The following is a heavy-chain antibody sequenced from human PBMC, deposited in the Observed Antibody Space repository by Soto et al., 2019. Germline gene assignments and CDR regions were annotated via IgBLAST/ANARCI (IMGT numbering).Heavy chain of an antibody. CDR1: GFTFSNAW. Sequence: EVRLVESGGGLVKPGESLTLSCVASGFTFSNAWMSWVRQAPGKGLEWVGLIKSKVDGGTTDFAAPVKGRFSISRDDLKNTLYLQMNSLKNEETAVYYCTTIGEMGSARYFDYWGQGALVTVSS. V-gene: IGHV3-15*01. D-gene: IGHD6-25*01. CDR3: TTIGEMGSARYFDY. CDR2: IKSKVDGGTT. J-gene: IGHJ4*02.